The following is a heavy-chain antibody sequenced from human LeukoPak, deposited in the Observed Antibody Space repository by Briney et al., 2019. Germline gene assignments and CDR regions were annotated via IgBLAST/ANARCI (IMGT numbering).Heavy chain of an antibody. Sequence: GTSLRLSCAASGFTVSSNYMSWVRQAPGEGLEWVSVIYSGGSTYYADSVKGRFTISRDDPKNTLYLQMNSLRVEDTAVYYCATDRGAYDSGTSFYDYWGQGSLVTVSA. J-gene: IGHJ4*02. CDR3: ATDRGAYDSGTSFYDY. CDR2: IYSGGST. CDR1: GFTVSSNY. V-gene: IGHV3-53*01. D-gene: IGHD3-10*01.